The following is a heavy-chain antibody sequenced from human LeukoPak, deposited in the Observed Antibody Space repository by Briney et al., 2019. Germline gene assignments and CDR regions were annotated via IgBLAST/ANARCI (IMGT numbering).Heavy chain of an antibody. D-gene: IGHD6-19*01. CDR2: ITANGGRT. Sequence: GGSLRLSCAASGFTFSSYSMNWVRQAPGKGLELVSGITANGGRTEYGDSAKGRSTISRDNSKSTLYLEINTLRAEDTAIYYCVKWDGSGRSQFDSWGQGTLVTVSS. CDR3: VKWDGSGRSQFDS. CDR1: GFTFSSYS. J-gene: IGHJ5*01. V-gene: IGHV3-23*01.